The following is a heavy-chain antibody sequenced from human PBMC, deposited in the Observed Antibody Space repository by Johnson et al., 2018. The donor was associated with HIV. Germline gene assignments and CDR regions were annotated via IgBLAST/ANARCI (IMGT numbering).Heavy chain of an antibody. CDR3: TKDGQPYYNFWSPSPDVFDI. CDR2: IYSGGST. CDR1: GFTVSSNY. Sequence: MQLVESGGGLIQPGGSLRLSCAASGFTVSSNYMSWVRQAPGNGLEWVSVIYSGGSTYYADSVKGRFTISRDNSKNTVYLQMNSLRVEDTAVYYCTKDGQPYYNFWSPSPDVFDIWGQGTMVSVSS. V-gene: IGHV3-66*03. J-gene: IGHJ3*02. D-gene: IGHD3-3*01.